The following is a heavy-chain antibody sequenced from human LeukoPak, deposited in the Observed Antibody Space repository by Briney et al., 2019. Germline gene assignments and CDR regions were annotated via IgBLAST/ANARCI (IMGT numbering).Heavy chain of an antibody. V-gene: IGHV1-69*13. CDR3: ARDSSMTTVVHNWFDP. CDR2: IIPIFGTA. Sequence: SVKVSCKASGGTFSSYAISWARQAPGQGLEWMGGIIPIFGTANYAQKFQGRVTITADESTSTAYMELSSLRSEDTAVYYCARDSSMTTVVHNWFDPWGQGTLVTVSS. D-gene: IGHD4-23*01. CDR1: GGTFSSYA. J-gene: IGHJ5*02.